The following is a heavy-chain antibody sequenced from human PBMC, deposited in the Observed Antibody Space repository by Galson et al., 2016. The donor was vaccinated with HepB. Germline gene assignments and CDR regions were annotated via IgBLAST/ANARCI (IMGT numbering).Heavy chain of an antibody. D-gene: IGHD2-15*01. J-gene: IGHJ4*02. CDR1: GYSFSSFW. Sequence: QSGAEVKKPGESLKISCKVSGYSFSSFWIAWVRQMPGKGLEWMGRIDPTDSHIDYSPSFQGHVTFSIDKSVSTAYLQWSSLKASDTAMYYGAKEGAVAAPPHWGQGTLVTVSS. V-gene: IGHV5-10-1*01. CDR2: IDPTDSHI. CDR3: AKEGAVAAPPH.